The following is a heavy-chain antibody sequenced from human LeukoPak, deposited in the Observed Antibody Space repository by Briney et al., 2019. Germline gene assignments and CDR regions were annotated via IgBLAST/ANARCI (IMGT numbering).Heavy chain of an antibody. V-gene: IGHV4-59*01. D-gene: IGHD3-22*01. J-gene: IGHJ4*02. Sequence: SETLSLTCTVSGGSISSYYWSWIRQPPGKGLEWIGYICYSGSTNYNPSFKSRVTISVDTSKNQFSLKLSSVTAADTAVYYCARKPYSSGYSPYDYWGQGTLVTVSS. CDR2: ICYSGST. CDR3: ARKPYSSGYSPYDY. CDR1: GGSISSYY.